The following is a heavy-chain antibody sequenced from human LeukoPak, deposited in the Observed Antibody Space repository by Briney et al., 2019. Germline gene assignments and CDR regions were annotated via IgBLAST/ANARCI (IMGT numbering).Heavy chain of an antibody. CDR1: GYTFTSYA. Sequence: ASVKVSCKASGYTFTSYAMHWVRQAPGQRLEWMGWINAGNGNTKYSQKFQGRATITRDTSASTAYMELSSLRSEDTAVYYCARSFYYDSSAAGDAFDIWGQGTMVTVSS. D-gene: IGHD3-22*01. CDR3: ARSFYYDSSAAGDAFDI. CDR2: INAGNGNT. J-gene: IGHJ3*02. V-gene: IGHV1-3*01.